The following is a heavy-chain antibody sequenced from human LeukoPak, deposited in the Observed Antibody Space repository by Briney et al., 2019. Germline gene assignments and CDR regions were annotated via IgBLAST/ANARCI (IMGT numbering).Heavy chain of an antibody. J-gene: IGHJ4*02. CDR2: ISWDGGST. Sequence: PGGSLRLSCAASGFTFDDYAMHWVRQAPGKGLEWVSLISWDGGSTYYADSVKGRFTISRDNSKNSLYLQMNSLRAEVTALHYCAKEGYCSSTSCYGLDYWGQGTLVTVSS. CDR3: AKEGYCSSTSCYGLDY. CDR1: GFTFDDYA. V-gene: IGHV3-43D*03. D-gene: IGHD2-2*01.